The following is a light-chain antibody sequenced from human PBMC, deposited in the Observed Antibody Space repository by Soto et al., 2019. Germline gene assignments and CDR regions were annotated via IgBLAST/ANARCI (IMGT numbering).Light chain of an antibody. Sequence: EIVLTQSPGTLSLSPGERVTLSCRASQSVSSNFLAWYQHKLGQAPRLLIYGAASRATGIPDRFSGSGSGTDFTLTISRLEPEDFAVYYCQQYGTSPATFGQGTRLEI. J-gene: IGKJ5*01. CDR3: QQYGTSPAT. CDR2: GAA. CDR1: QSVSSNF. V-gene: IGKV3-20*01.